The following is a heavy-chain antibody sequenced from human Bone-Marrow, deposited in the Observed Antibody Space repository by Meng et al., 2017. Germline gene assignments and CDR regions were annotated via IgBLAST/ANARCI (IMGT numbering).Heavy chain of an antibody. Sequence: QITLKESGPKLVKPTETLPLTCTFYGFSLRTSGVGVGWIRQPPGKALEWLALIYWDDDQRYSPSLKSRLTITKDTPKNQVVLTMTNMDPVDTATYYCAHADSSGYYQAWGQGTLVTVSS. V-gene: IGHV2-5*02. J-gene: IGHJ4*02. D-gene: IGHD3-22*01. CDR3: AHADSSGYYQA. CDR2: IYWDDDQ. CDR1: GFSLRTSGVG.